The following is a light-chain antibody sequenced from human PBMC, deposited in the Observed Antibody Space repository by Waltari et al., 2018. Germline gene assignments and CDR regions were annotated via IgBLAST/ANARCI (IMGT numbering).Light chain of an antibody. CDR1: QSVSRA. Sequence: EIVLTQSPGTLSLSPGERVTLPCRASQSVSRALAWYQQKPGQAPRLLIYGASNRATGIPDRFSGSGSGTDFSLTIRRLGPKDFAVYYCQHYVRLPVTFGQGTKVEIK. J-gene: IGKJ1*01. V-gene: IGKV3-20*01. CDR2: GAS. CDR3: QHYVRLPVT.